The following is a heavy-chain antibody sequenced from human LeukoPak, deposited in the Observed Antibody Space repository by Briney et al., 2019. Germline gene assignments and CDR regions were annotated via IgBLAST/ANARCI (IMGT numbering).Heavy chain of an antibody. D-gene: IGHD2/OR15-2a*01. CDR2: IYPGDSDT. CDR3: ARLGSLSGYYYMDV. V-gene: IGHV5-51*01. CDR1: GYRFTSYW. J-gene: IGHJ6*03. Sequence: GAALEISLKGSGYRFTSYWIGWVRQMPGKGLECMGIIYPGDSDTRYSPSFQGQVTIAADKSISPAYLQWSSLKASDTAMYYCARLGSLSGYYYMDVWGKGTTVTVSS.